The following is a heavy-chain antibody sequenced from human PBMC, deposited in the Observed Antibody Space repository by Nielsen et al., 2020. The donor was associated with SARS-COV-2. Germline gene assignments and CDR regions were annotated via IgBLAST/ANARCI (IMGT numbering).Heavy chain of an antibody. CDR2: ISWNSGSI. J-gene: IGHJ4*02. Sequence: GGSLRLSCAASGFTFDDYAMHWVRQAPGKGLEWVSGISWNSGSIGYADSVKGRFTISRDNAKNSLNLQMNSLRAEDTALYYCAKDGSWSVWGQGTLVTVSS. CDR3: AKDGSWSV. CDR1: GFTFDDYA. D-gene: IGHD6-13*01. V-gene: IGHV3-9*01.